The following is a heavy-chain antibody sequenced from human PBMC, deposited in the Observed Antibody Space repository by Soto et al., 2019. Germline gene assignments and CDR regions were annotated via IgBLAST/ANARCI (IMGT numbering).Heavy chain of an antibody. CDR3: ARQSGMDA. V-gene: IGHV5-51*01. J-gene: IGHJ6*02. CDR1: GYAVTCDG. D-gene: IGHD5-12*01. CDR2: IFPGDSDT. Sequence: GYAVTCDGAGWVRQMPGKGLGWLGIIFPGDSDTKYSPSFQGQVIISADKSIRTAYLQWSSLKASDTAIYYCARQSGMDAWGQRTTVTVS.